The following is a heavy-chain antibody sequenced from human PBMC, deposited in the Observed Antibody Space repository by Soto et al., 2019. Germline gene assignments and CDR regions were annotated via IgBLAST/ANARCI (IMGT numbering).Heavy chain of an antibody. CDR2: IIPILGIA. Sequence: QVQLVQSGAEVKKPGSSVKVSCKASGGTFSSYTISWVRQAPGQGLEWMGRIIPILGIANYAQKFQGRVTITADKSTSTAYMELSSLRSEDTAVYYCASDLTVEPPGDYYFDYWGQGTLVTVSS. CDR3: ASDLTVEPPGDYYFDY. CDR1: GGTFSSYT. V-gene: IGHV1-69*02. D-gene: IGHD3-10*01. J-gene: IGHJ4*02.